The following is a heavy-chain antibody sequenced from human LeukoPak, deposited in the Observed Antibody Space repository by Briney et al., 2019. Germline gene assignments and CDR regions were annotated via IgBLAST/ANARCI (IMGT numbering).Heavy chain of an antibody. D-gene: IGHD3-10*01. V-gene: IGHV3-66*01. CDR3: ASLLWFGGFYYFDY. Sequence: GGSLRLSCAASGFTVSSNYMSWVRQAPGKGLEWVSVIYSGGSTYYADSVKGRFTISRDNSKNTLYLQMNSLRAEDTAVYYCASLLWFGGFYYFDYWGQGTLVTVSS. J-gene: IGHJ4*02. CDR2: IYSGGST. CDR1: GFTVSSNY.